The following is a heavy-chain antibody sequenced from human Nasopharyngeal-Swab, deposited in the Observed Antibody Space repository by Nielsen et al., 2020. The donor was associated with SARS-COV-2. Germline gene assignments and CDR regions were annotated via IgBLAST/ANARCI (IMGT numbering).Heavy chain of an antibody. Sequence: GGSLRLSCAASGFTFSSSGRDWIRPAPGKGLEWVAVISYDGSNEYYGDSVKGRFTISRDNSKNTLYLQMNSLRVDDTAVYYCAKDVHGDYGGIDYWGQGILVTVSS. CDR2: ISYDGSNE. CDR3: AKDVHGDYGGIDY. CDR1: GFTFSSSG. J-gene: IGHJ4*02. V-gene: IGHV3-30*18. D-gene: IGHD4-17*01.